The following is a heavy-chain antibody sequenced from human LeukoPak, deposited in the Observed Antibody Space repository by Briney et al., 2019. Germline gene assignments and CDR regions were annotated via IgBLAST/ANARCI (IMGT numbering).Heavy chain of an antibody. D-gene: IGHD6-19*01. CDR3: ARNLQWLMEAFDY. CDR2: IYHSGST. V-gene: IGHV4-38-2*02. CDR1: GYSISSGYY. J-gene: IGHJ4*02. Sequence: PSETLSLTCTVSGYSISSGYYWGWIRQPPGKGLEWIGSIYHSGSTYYNPSLKSRVTISVDTSKNQFSLKLSSVTAADTAVYYCARNLQWLMEAFDYWGQGTLVTVSS.